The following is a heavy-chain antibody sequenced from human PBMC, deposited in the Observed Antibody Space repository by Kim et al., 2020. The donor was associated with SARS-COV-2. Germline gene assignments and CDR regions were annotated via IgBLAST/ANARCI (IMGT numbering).Heavy chain of an antibody. CDR1: GYTFTSYT. J-gene: IGHJ4*02. CDR2: INAGNGNT. Sequence: ASVKVSCKASGYTFTSYTIHWVRQVPGQRPEWMGWINAGNGNTRYSQKFQGRVTMTRDTFASTVYIGLSSLRSEDTAVFYCARAPPVAGLFRFDSWGQGTLVTVSS. CDR3: ARAPPVAGLFRFDS. V-gene: IGHV1-3*01. D-gene: IGHD6-19*01.